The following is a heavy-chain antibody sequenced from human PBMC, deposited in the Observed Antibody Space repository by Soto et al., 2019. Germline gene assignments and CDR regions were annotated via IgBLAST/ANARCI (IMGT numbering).Heavy chain of an antibody. Sequence: QVQLQESGPGLVKSSETLSLTCTVSGGSISGYYCNWIRQPAGKGLEWIGRMLMVGSTNYNPSLKSRVTMSVDTSKNQFSLKLSSVTAADTAIYYCARGYGDYFDLFEYWGQGKQVTVSA. CDR2: MLMVGST. V-gene: IGHV4-4*07. CDR1: GGSISGYY. J-gene: IGHJ4*02. CDR3: ARGYGDYFDLFEY. D-gene: IGHD4-17*01.